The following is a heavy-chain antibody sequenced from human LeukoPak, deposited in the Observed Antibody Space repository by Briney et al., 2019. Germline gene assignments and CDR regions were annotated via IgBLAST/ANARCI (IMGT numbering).Heavy chain of an antibody. J-gene: IGHJ4*02. D-gene: IGHD1-1*01. V-gene: IGHV3-23*01. CDR2: ITTSGAST. CDR3: ARDYPTSGIVTLFDD. CDR1: GFTFNYYA. Sequence: PGGSLRLSCASSGFTFNYYAMTWVRQAPGKWLEWVSSITTSGASTYYADSVKGRFTISRDNSKNSLYLQMTSLRAEDTAVYYCARDYPTSGIVTLFDDWGQGPLVTVSS.